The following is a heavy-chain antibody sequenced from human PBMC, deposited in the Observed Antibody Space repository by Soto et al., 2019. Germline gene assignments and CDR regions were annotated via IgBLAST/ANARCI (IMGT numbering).Heavy chain of an antibody. CDR2: IIPIFGTA. Sequence: SVKVSCKASGGTFSSYAISWVRQAPGQGLEWMGGIIPIFGTANYAQKFQGRVTITADESTSTAYMELSSLRSEDTAVYYCASYYGPYYYYGMDVWGQGTTVTVSS. V-gene: IGHV1-69*13. CDR3: ASYYGPYYYYGMDV. CDR1: GGTFSSYA. D-gene: IGHD3-16*01. J-gene: IGHJ6*02.